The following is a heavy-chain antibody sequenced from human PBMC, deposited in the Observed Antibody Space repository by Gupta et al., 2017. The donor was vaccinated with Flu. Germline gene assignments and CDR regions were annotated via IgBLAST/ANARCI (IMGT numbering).Heavy chain of an antibody. D-gene: IGHD2-15*01. V-gene: IGHV1-69*01. CDR2: LIPVLGQT. CDR1: GVPFSDYA. Sequence: QVQLVQSGAEVKKPGSSVKVSCQASGVPFSDYAINWVRRAPGPGLAWKGGLIPVLGQTKYAQKFQGRVTITADESTNTAYWELSSLRSEDTAVYYCARKGGGHCSGGTCYSFDYWGQGTLVTVSS. J-gene: IGHJ4*02. CDR3: ARKGGGHCSGGTCYSFDY.